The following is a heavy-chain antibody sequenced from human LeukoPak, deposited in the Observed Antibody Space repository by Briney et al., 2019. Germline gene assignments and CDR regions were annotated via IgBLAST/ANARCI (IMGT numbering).Heavy chain of an antibody. CDR1: GFTFSSYA. D-gene: IGHD3-10*01. J-gene: IGHJ4*02. Sequence: GRSLRLSCAASGFTFSSYAMHWVRQAPGKGLEWVAVISYDGSNKYYADSVKGRFTISRDNSQNTLYLQMNSLRAEDTAVYYCARDVRYYGSGTYYNVDYFDYWGQGTLATVSS. CDR2: ISYDGSNK. CDR3: ARDVRYYGSGTYYNVDYFDY. V-gene: IGHV3-30*04.